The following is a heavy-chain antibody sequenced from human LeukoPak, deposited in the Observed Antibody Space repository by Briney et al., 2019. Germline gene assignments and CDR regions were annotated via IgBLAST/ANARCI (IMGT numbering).Heavy chain of an antibody. V-gene: IGHV1-18*01. Sequence: ASVKVSCKASGYTFTSYGISWVRQAPGQGLEWMGWISAYNGNTNYAQKLQGRVTMTTDTSTSTAYMELSRLRSDDTAMYYCARDAPLPAAIDLKADYYYYYYMDVWGKGTTVTVSS. CDR2: ISAYNGNT. CDR3: ARDAPLPAAIDLKADYYYYYYMDV. CDR1: GYTFTSYG. D-gene: IGHD2-2*02. J-gene: IGHJ6*03.